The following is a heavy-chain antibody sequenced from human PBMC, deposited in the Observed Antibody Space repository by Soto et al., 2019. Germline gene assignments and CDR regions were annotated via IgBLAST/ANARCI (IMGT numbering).Heavy chain of an antibody. Sequence: XESLTISCKGSGYSFAGYWITWVRQKPGKGLEWMGRIDPSDSQTYYSPSFRGHVTISVTKSITTVFLQWSSLRASDTAMYYCARQIYDSDTGPNFQYYFDSWGQGTPVTVPQ. D-gene: IGHD3-22*01. CDR2: IDPSDSQT. CDR3: ARQIYDSDTGPNFQYYFDS. V-gene: IGHV5-10-1*01. CDR1: GYSFAGYW. J-gene: IGHJ4*02.